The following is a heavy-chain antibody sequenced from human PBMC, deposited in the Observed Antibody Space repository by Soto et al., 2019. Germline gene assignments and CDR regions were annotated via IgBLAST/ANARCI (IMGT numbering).Heavy chain of an antibody. CDR3: VRDCSGGGCYSDYGMDV. CDR2: FYSSGST. D-gene: IGHD2-15*01. Sequence: HVQLQESGPGLVKPSETLSLTCTVSGDSIRNFYWSWIRQPAGKGLERIGRFYSSGSTDYDASHQSRVSITVDRSNNQFFLRLTSVTAEDTAVYYCVRDCSGGGCYSDYGMDVWGQGTPVTVSS. J-gene: IGHJ6*02. CDR1: GDSIRNFY. V-gene: IGHV4-4*07.